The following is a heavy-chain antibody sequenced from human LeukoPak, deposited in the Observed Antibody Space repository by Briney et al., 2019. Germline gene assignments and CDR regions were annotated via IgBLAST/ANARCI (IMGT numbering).Heavy chain of an antibody. Sequence: SETLSLTCSVSGGSINSYYWSWIRQPPGKGLEWIGYIYYSGSTNYNPSLKSRVTISVDTSKNQFPLKLSSVTAADTAVYYCARHSIGSSGWYSWFDPWGQGTLVTVSS. CDR3: ARHSIGSSGWYSWFDP. V-gene: IGHV4-59*08. CDR1: GGSINSYY. D-gene: IGHD6-19*01. J-gene: IGHJ5*02. CDR2: IYYSGST.